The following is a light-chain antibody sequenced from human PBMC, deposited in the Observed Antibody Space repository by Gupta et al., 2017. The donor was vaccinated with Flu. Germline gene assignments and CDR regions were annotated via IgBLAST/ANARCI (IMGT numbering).Light chain of an antibody. CDR1: ALPQQN. V-gene: IGLV3-25*03. J-gene: IGLJ2*01. CDR2: KDD. CDR3: QSADSSGDYKV. Sequence: GQTATITCSGDALPQQNAFWYQQKPGQAPLLVIYKDDLRPSGIPARFSGSSSGTTVTLTISGVKADDEADYYCQSADSSGDYKVFGGGTKLTVL.